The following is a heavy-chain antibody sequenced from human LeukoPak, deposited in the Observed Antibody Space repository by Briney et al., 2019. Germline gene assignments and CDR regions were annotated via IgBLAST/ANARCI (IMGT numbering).Heavy chain of an antibody. CDR3: ARERRWLQYWDYYYYYMDV. D-gene: IGHD5-24*01. V-gene: IGHV1-2*02. Sequence: ASVKVSCKASGYTFTGYYMHWVRQAPGQGLEWMGWINPNSGGTNYAQKFQGRVTMTRDTSISTAYMELSRLRSDDTAVYYCARERRWLQYWDYYYYYMDVWGKGTTVTISS. J-gene: IGHJ6*03. CDR1: GYTFTGYY. CDR2: INPNSGGT.